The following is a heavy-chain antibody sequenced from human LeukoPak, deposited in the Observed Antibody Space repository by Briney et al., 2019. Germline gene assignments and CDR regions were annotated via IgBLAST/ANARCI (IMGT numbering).Heavy chain of an antibody. Sequence: SETLSLTCAAYGGSFSGYYWSWIRQPPGKGLEWIGEINHSGSTNYNPSLKSRVTISVDTSKNQFSLKLSSVTAADTAVYYCARDSKYYYDSSGYSWGQGTLVTVSS. V-gene: IGHV4-34*01. J-gene: IGHJ4*02. CDR2: INHSGST. D-gene: IGHD3-22*01. CDR3: ARDSKYYYDSSGYS. CDR1: GGSFSGYY.